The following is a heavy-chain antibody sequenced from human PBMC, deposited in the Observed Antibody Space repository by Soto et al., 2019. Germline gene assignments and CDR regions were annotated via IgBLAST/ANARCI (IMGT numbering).Heavy chain of an antibody. Sequence: QPGGSLRLSCAASGFTFSSYAMHWVRQAPGKGLEWVAVISYDGSNKYYADSVKGRFTISRDNSKNTLYLQMNSLRAEDTAVYYCARTSIAARRDYYYGMDVWGQGTTVTVSS. CDR3: ARTSIAARRDYYYGMDV. CDR2: ISYDGSNK. D-gene: IGHD6-6*01. V-gene: IGHV3-30-3*01. CDR1: GFTFSSYA. J-gene: IGHJ6*02.